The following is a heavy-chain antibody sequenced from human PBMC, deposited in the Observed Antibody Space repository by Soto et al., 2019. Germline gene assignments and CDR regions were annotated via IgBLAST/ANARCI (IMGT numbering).Heavy chain of an antibody. V-gene: IGHV4-4*02. CDR3: ARGCSSCLIGFDV. D-gene: IGHD2-15*01. J-gene: IGHJ3*01. CDR1: GDSVSSFYW. CDR2: IFHSGSA. Sequence: SETLSLTCAVTGDSVSSFYWWSWVRQSPGKGLEWIGEIFHSGSATYNPSLKSRVNISLDKSKNHFSLNLDSVTAADTAVYFWARGCSSCLIGFDVRGPGTMVTVSS.